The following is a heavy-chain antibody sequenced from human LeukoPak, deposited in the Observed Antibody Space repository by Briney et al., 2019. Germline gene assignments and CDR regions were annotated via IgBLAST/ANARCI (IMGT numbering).Heavy chain of an antibody. CDR3: AREILAPGKTHDY. Sequence: GGSLRLSCAASGFTFSNYWMHWVRQVPGKGLVWVSHINYDGSATFYADSVKGRFTIYRANAKNTLFLQINSLRVEDTAVYCCAREILAPGKTHDYWGQGTLVTVSS. CDR1: GFTFSNYW. V-gene: IGHV3-74*01. CDR2: INYDGSAT. J-gene: IGHJ4*02.